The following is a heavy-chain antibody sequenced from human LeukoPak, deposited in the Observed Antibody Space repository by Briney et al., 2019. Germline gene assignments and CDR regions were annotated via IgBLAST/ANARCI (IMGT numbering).Heavy chain of an antibody. V-gene: IGHV3-53*01. CDR2: IYSGGST. Sequence: GGSLRLSCAASGFTVSSNYMSWVRQAPGKGLEWVSVIYSGGSTYYADSVKGRFTISRDNSKNTLYLQMNSLRAEDTAVYYCAKPIFRQMAAAGEFDYWGQGTLVTVSS. CDR1: GFTVSSNY. J-gene: IGHJ4*02. CDR3: AKPIFRQMAAAGEFDY. D-gene: IGHD6-13*01.